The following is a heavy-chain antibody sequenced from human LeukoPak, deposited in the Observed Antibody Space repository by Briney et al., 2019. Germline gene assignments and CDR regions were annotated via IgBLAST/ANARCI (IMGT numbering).Heavy chain of an antibody. V-gene: IGHV3-30*02. CDR1: GFTFSSYG. Sequence: QPGGSLRLSCAASGFTFSSYGMHWVRQAPGKGLEWVAFIRYDGSNKYYAASVKGRFTISRDNSKNTLYLQMNSLRAEDTAVYYCAKVRYCSSTSCYMGSYWGQGTLVTVSS. CDR3: AKVRYCSSTSCYMGSY. J-gene: IGHJ4*02. D-gene: IGHD2-2*02. CDR2: IRYDGSNK.